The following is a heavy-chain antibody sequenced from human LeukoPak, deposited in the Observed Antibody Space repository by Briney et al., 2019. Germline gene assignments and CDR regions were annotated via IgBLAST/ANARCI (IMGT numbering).Heavy chain of an antibody. CDR3: ARGDVVVTPVLAFDI. CDR2: IYSSGST. CDR1: GGSISTGSYY. J-gene: IGHJ3*02. V-gene: IGHV4-61*02. D-gene: IGHD2-21*02. Sequence: PSETLSLTCTVSGGSISTGSYYWTWIRQSAGKGLEWVGRIYSSGSTNYNPSLKSRVTVSGDTFKNQFSLKLTSVTAADTAVYFCARGDVVVTPVLAFDIWGQGTMVTVSA.